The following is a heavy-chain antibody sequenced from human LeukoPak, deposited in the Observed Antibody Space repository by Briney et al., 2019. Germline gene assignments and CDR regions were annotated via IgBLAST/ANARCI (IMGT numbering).Heavy chain of an antibody. CDR2: ISYDGTIR. D-gene: IGHD2-2*01. Sequence: GRSLRLSCAASGLSFSSYGMHWVRPAPGKGLEWVAVISYDGTIRNYADSVKGRFTISRDNSKNTLYLQMNSLTAEDTALYYCAKGGPSSTTCYLANPWGQGTLVTVSS. CDR3: AKGGPSSTTCYLANP. J-gene: IGHJ5*02. V-gene: IGHV3-30*18. CDR1: GLSFSSYG.